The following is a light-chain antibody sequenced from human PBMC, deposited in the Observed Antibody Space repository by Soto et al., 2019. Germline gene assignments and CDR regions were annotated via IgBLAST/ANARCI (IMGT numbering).Light chain of an antibody. CDR3: QQYGSSPLYT. Sequence: EIVLTQSPGTLSLSPGERATLSCRASQSVSSSYLAWYQQKPGQAPRLLIHGASSRATGIPDRFSGSGSGTVFPLTISRLEPEDFAVYYCQQYGSSPLYTFGQGTKLEIK. CDR1: QSVSSSY. V-gene: IGKV3-20*01. J-gene: IGKJ2*01. CDR2: GAS.